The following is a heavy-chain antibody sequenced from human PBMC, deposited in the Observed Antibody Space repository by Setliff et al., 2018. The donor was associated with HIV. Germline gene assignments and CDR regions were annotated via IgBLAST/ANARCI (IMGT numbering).Heavy chain of an antibody. D-gene: IGHD3-16*02. CDR1: GFSITTSGVG. V-gene: IGHV2-5*02. Sequence: SGPTLVNPSQTVTLTCGLSGFSITTSGVGVGWVRQPPGKALEWLALIYWDDDKRYSPSLRSRLTIIKDTSRNQVVLTMTNVDPVDTATYYCAHIKHHLGGIIVSAFDVWGQGTKVTVSS. J-gene: IGHJ3*01. CDR2: IYWDDDK. CDR3: AHIKHHLGGIIVSAFDV.